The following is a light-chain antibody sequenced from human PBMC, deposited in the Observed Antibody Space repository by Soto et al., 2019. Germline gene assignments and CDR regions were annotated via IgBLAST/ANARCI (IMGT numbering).Light chain of an antibody. CDR1: QSISSW. Sequence: DIQMTQSPSTLSASVGDRVTITCRGSQSISSWLAWYQQKPGKAPKLLIYDASSLESGVPSRFSGSGSGTVFTLTISSLQPDDFATYYCQQYNSYSRTFGQGTKLEIK. CDR3: QQYNSYSRT. J-gene: IGKJ2*01. CDR2: DAS. V-gene: IGKV1-5*01.